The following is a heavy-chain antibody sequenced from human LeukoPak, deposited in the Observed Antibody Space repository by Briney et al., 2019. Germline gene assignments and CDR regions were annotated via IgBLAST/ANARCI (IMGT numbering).Heavy chain of an antibody. CDR1: GFTFSSYS. V-gene: IGHV3-21*01. J-gene: IGHJ1*01. D-gene: IGHD4-23*01. Sequence: GGSLRLSCAASGFTFSSYSMNWVRQAPGKGLEWVSSISSSSSYIYYADSVKGRFTISRDNAKNSLYLQMNSLRAEDTVVYYCARGYGGNWFWYFQHWGQGTLVTVSS. CDR3: ARGYGGNWFWYFQH. CDR2: ISSSSSYI.